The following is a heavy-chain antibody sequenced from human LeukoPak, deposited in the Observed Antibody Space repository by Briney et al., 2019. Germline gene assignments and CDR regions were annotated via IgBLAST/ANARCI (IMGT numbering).Heavy chain of an antibody. CDR1: GFTFSSYW. Sequence: GGSLRLSCAASGFTFSSYWMSWVRQAPGKGLEWVANIKQDGSEKYYVDSVKGRFTISRDNAKTSLYLQMNSLRAEDTAVYYCARDDTVTTRVGFIDWGQGTLVTVSS. CDR3: ARDDTVTTRVGFID. J-gene: IGHJ4*02. CDR2: IKQDGSEK. D-gene: IGHD4-17*01. V-gene: IGHV3-7*01.